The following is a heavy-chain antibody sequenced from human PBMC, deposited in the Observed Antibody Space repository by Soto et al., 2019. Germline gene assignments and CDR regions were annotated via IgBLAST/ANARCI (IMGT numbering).Heavy chain of an antibody. CDR1: GFKFIDYY. V-gene: IGHV1-69-2*01. CDR3: ATTTAVIVAQGPMDV. CDR2: VDPEDGET. D-gene: IGHD2-21*01. J-gene: IGHJ6*02. Sequence: EVQLVQSGAEVKKPGATVKISCKVSGFKFIDYYLYWVQQAPGKALEWMGRVDPEDGETVYSEKFQGRLTITADTSRDIAHMELSGLRSEDTAVYSCATTTAVIVAQGPMDVWGQGTTVIVSS.